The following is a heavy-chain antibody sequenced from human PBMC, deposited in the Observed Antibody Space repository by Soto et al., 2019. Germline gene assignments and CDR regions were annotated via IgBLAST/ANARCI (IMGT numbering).Heavy chain of an antibody. CDR1: GGSITNNY. Sequence: SETLSLTCTVSGGSITNNYWNWIRQPPGKGLEWIGYIYYSGSTNYNPSLKSRVTISVDTSKNQISLKLSSVTAADTAVYYCARTTTGGDWGYWGQGILVTVSS. D-gene: IGHD2-21*02. J-gene: IGHJ4*02. V-gene: IGHV4-59*01. CDR3: ARTTTGGDWGY. CDR2: IYYSGST.